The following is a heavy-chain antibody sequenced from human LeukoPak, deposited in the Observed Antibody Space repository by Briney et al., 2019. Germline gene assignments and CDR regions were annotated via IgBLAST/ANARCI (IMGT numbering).Heavy chain of an antibody. D-gene: IGHD3-10*01. CDR3: ARVFDSGSRAYFYYMDV. J-gene: IGHJ6*03. CDR1: GGSIRGYY. CDR2: IYSSGST. Sequence: SETLSLTCNVSGGSIRGYYWSWIRQPPGKGLEWIGYIYSSGSTNYNPSLKSRVTMSVDTSKNQFSLKVSSVTAADTAVYYCARVFDSGSRAYFYYMDVWGKGTTVTIFS. V-gene: IGHV4-59*01.